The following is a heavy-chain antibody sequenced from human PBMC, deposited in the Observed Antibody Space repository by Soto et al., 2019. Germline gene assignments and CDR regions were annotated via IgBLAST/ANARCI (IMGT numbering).Heavy chain of an antibody. Sequence: GASVKVSCKASGFTFTSSAVQWVRQARGQRLEWIGWIVVGSGNTNYAQKFQERVTITRDMSTSTAYMELSSLRSEDTAVYYCAADLTTVMSPSDYHYYGMDVWAQGTTVPVSS. V-gene: IGHV1-58*01. CDR2: IVVGSGNT. D-gene: IGHD4-4*01. CDR3: AADLTTVMSPSDYHYYGMDV. J-gene: IGHJ6*02. CDR1: GFTFTSSA.